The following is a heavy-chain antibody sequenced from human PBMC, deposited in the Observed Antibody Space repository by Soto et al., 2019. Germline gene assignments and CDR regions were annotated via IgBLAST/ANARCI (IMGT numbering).Heavy chain of an antibody. D-gene: IGHD4-17*01. CDR2: IYHSGST. CDR3: ARDYYGDGFDY. V-gene: IGHV4-30-2*01. Sequence: SETLSLTCAVSGGSISSGGYSWSWIRQPPGKGLEWIGYIYHSGSTYYNPSLKSRVTISVDRSKNQFSLKLSSVTAADTAVYYCARDYYGDGFDYWGQGTLVTVSS. J-gene: IGHJ4*02. CDR1: GGSISSGGYS.